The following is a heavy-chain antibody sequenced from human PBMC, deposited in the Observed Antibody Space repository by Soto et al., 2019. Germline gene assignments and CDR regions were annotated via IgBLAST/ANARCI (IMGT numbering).Heavy chain of an antibody. CDR1: GFTFSNYW. CDR3: ANDGADHSSGYFSFEY. J-gene: IGHJ4*02. CDR2: IKQDGSEK. V-gene: IGHV3-7*03. Sequence: GGSLRLSCAASGFTFSNYWMNWVRQAPGKGLEWVANIKQDGSEKNYVDSVKGRFTISRDNAKNSLYLQMNSLSAEDTAVFYCANDGADHSSGYFSFEYWGQGTLVTVSS. D-gene: IGHD3-22*01.